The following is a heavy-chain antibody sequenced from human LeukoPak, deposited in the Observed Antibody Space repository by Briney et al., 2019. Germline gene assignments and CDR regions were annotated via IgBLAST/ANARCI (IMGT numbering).Heavy chain of an antibody. V-gene: IGHV3-7*01. CDR1: GFTFSSYW. J-gene: IGHJ3*02. Sequence: PGGSLRLSCAASGFTFSSYWMSWVRQAPGKGLEWVANIKQDGSEKYYVDSVKGRFTISRDNAKNSLYLQMNSLRAEDTAVYYCAPLNVDTAMADAFDIWGQGTMVTVSS. CDR3: APLNVDTAMADAFDI. CDR2: IKQDGSEK. D-gene: IGHD5-18*01.